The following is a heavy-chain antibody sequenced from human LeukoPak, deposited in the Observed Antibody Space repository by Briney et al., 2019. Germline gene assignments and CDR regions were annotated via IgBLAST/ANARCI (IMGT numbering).Heavy chain of an antibody. CDR3: ASKSTDHGELRFDY. D-gene: IGHD4-17*01. J-gene: IGHJ4*02. V-gene: IGHV4-59*01. Sequence: SETLSLTCTLSGDSTNTYFWSWIRQSPGKGLEWIGYIYYTGTTNYNPSLKSRVTISVDTSKNQFSLKVNSVIAADTGVYYCASKSTDHGELRFDYWGQGTLVTVSS. CDR2: IYYTGTT. CDR1: GDSTNTYF.